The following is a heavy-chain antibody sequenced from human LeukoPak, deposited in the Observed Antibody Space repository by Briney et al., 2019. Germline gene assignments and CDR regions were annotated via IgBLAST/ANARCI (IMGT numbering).Heavy chain of an antibody. CDR2: MNPISGNT. V-gene: IGHV1-8*02. Sequence: GASVKVSCKASGYTFTSYYMHWVRQAPGQGLEWMGWMNPISGNTGYAQKFQGRVTMTRSTSISIAYMELSSLRSEDTAVYYCARPYCSGGDCLRYFDLWGRGTLITVSS. CDR3: ARPYCSGGDCLRYFDL. D-gene: IGHD2-15*01. J-gene: IGHJ2*01. CDR1: GYTFTSYY.